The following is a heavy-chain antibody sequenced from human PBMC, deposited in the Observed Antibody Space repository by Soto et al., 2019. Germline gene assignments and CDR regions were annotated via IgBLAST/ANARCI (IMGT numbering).Heavy chain of an antibody. CDR2: INAGIGDT. V-gene: IGHV1-3*01. Sequence: PSVKVSCKASGYSFPSYTMHWVRQAPGQRLEWMGWINAGIGDTKYSEKFQGRVTITRDTPASTAYMEVSSLRSEDTAVYYCARSPPITVAGPPGRGRHYYSGMDVWGQGTMVTVSS. CDR1: GYSFPSYT. J-gene: IGHJ6*02. CDR3: ARSPPITVAGPPGRGRHYYSGMDV. D-gene: IGHD6-19*01.